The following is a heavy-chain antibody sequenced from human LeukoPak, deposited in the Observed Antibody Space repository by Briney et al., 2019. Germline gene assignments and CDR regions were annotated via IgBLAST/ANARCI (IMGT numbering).Heavy chain of an antibody. D-gene: IGHD5-18*01. V-gene: IGHV1-18*01. CDR2: ISAYNGNT. CDR1: GYTFTSYG. J-gene: IGHJ4*02. Sequence: GASVKVSCKASGYTFTSYGISWVRQAPGQGLEWMGWISAYNGNTNYAQKLQGRGTMTTDTSTSTAYMELRSLRSDDTAVYYCGRDPKLGIRGYTYGYIDFWGQGTLVTVAS. CDR3: GRDPKLGIRGYTYGYIDF.